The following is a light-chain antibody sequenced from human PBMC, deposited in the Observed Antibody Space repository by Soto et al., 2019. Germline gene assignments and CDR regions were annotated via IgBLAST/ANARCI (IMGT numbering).Light chain of an antibody. CDR3: QQSYSTTPIT. J-gene: IGKJ5*01. Sequence: QSPSSLSASVGDRVTITCRASQSISSYLNWYQQKPGKAPKLLIYAASSLQSGVPSRFSGSGSGTDFTLTISSLQPEDFATYYCQQSYSTTPITFGQGTRLEIK. CDR1: QSISSY. V-gene: IGKV1-39*01. CDR2: AAS.